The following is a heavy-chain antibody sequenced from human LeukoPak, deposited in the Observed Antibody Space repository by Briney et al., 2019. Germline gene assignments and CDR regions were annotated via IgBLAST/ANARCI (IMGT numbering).Heavy chain of an antibody. Sequence: GGSLRLSCAASGFTFSSYGMHWVRQAPGKGLEWVAVISYDGSNKYYADSVKGRFTISRDNSKNTLYLQMNSLRAEDTAVYYCARDVGATPIDYWGQGTLVTVSS. V-gene: IGHV3-30*03. D-gene: IGHD1-26*01. CDR3: ARDVGATPIDY. J-gene: IGHJ4*02. CDR2: ISYDGSNK. CDR1: GFTFSSYG.